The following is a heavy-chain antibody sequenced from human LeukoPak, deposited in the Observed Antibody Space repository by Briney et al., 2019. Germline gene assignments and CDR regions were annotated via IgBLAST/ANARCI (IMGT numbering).Heavy chain of an antibody. V-gene: IGHV4-4*07. CDR2: IYTTGST. D-gene: IGHD3-22*01. J-gene: IGHJ2*01. CDR1: GGSISSYY. Sequence: SETLSLTCTVSGGSISSYYWSWIRQPAGKGLEWIGRIYTTGSTNYNPSLKSRVTMSSDTSKNQFSLKLSSVTAADTAVYYCARAGPYYYDSSGFLEGQWYFDLWGRGTLVTVSS. CDR3: ARAGPYYYDSSGFLEGQWYFDL.